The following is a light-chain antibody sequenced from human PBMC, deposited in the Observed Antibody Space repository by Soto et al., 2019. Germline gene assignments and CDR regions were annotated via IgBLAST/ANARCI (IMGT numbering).Light chain of an antibody. CDR1: SSDVGAYNY. CDR2: EVT. V-gene: IGLV2-8*01. Sequence: QSALTQPPSASGSPGQSVTISCTGTSSDVGAYNYVSWYQQHPGKAPKLMIYEVTKRPSGVPDRFSGSKSGNTASLTVSGVEDEDEADYYCSPYADSNNLVFGGGTKLTVL. J-gene: IGLJ3*02. CDR3: SPYADSNNLV.